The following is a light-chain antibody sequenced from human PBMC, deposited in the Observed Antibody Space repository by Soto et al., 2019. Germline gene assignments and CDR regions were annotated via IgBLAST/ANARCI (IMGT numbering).Light chain of an antibody. V-gene: IGKV1-39*01. CDR2: AAS. CDR3: QQANSFPIT. Sequence: DIQLHQPPSSLSASVEDRVIITCRASQSISNHLNWYQQKPGKAPKLLIFAASSLQSGVPSRFSGSGSGTDFTLTINSLQPEDFAPYYCQQANSFPITFGQGTRLEIK. CDR1: QSISNH. J-gene: IGKJ5*01.